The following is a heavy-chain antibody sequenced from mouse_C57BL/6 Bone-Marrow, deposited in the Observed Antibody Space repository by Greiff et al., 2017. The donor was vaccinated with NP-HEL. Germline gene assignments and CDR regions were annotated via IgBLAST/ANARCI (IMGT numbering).Heavy chain of an antibody. D-gene: IGHD1-1*01. Sequence: QVQLQQPGAELVMPGASVKLSCKASGYTFTSYWMHWVKQRPGQGLEWIGEIDPSDSYTNYNQKFKGKSTLTVDKSSSPAYMQLSSLTSEDSAVYYCASRVITTVGYYFDYWGQGTTLTVSS. J-gene: IGHJ2*01. V-gene: IGHV1-69*01. CDR1: GYTFTSYW. CDR3: ASRVITTVGYYFDY. CDR2: IDPSDSYT.